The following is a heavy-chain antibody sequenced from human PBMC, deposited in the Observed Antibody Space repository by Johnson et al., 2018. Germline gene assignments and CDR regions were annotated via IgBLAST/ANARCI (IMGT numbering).Heavy chain of an antibody. V-gene: IGHV3-30-3*01. CDR1: GFTFSSYA. Sequence: QVQLVQSGGGVVQPGRSLRLSCAASGFTFSSYAMHWVRPAPGKGLEWVAVISYDGSNKYYADSVKGRFTISRDNSKNTLYLQMNSLRAEDTAVYYCAKDRSLVITMTPGLYFQHWGQGTLVTVSS. D-gene: IGHD3-22*01. CDR3: AKDRSLVITMTPGLYFQH. J-gene: IGHJ1*01. CDR2: ISYDGSNK.